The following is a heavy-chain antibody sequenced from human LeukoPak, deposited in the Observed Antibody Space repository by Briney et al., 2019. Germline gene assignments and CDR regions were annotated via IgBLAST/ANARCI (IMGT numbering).Heavy chain of an antibody. CDR3: AKVCSGGSCGYGMDV. Sequence: PGGSLRLSCAASGFTFSSYGMHWVRQAPGKGLEWVAVISYDGSNKYYADSVKGRFTISRDNSKNTLYLQRNSLRAEDTAVYYCAKVCSGGSCGYGMDVWGQGTTVTVSS. D-gene: IGHD2-15*01. J-gene: IGHJ6*02. CDR1: GFTFSSYG. CDR2: ISYDGSNK. V-gene: IGHV3-30*18.